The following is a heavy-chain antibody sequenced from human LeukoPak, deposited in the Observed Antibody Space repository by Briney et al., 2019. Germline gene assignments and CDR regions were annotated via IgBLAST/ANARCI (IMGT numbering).Heavy chain of an antibody. V-gene: IGHV3-15*01. CDR1: GFSLRDVW. J-gene: IGHJ4*02. CDR2: IKSKSRGGAI. CDR3: TTDPRY. Sequence: GGSLRLSCEGSGFSLRDVWMSWVRQAPGKGLEWLGRIKSKSRGGAIDYIAPVKGRFSISRDDSKNTLYLEMRGLTTEDTAVYYCTTDPRYWGQGTLVTVPS.